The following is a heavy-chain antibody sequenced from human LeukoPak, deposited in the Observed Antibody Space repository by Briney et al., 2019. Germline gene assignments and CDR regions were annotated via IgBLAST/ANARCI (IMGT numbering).Heavy chain of an antibody. J-gene: IGHJ4*01. Sequence: ASVKVSCKASGYTFTSYGISCVRQAPVQGLEWMGWISAYNGNTNYAQKLQGRVTMTTDTSRSTAYIELRSLRSDDTAGYYCSRDSNRNDPFDYWGHGTLVTVSS. CDR2: ISAYNGNT. V-gene: IGHV1-18*01. D-gene: IGHD1-1*01. CDR3: SRDSNRNDPFDY. CDR1: GYTFTSYG.